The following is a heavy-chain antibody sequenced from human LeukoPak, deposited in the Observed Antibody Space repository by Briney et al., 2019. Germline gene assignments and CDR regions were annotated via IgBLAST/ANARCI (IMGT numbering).Heavy chain of an antibody. CDR2: ISAYNGNT. D-gene: IGHD2-2*01. Sequence: ASVKVSCKASGYTFTGYYMHWVRQAPGQGLEWMGWISAYNGNTNYAQKLQGRVTMTTDTSTSTAYMELRSLRSDDTAVYYCARGPRGYCSSTSCRIFDYWGQGTLVTVSS. J-gene: IGHJ4*02. V-gene: IGHV1-18*04. CDR3: ARGPRGYCSSTSCRIFDY. CDR1: GYTFTGYY.